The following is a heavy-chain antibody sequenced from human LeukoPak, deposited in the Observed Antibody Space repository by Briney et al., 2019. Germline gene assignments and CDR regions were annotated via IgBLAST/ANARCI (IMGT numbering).Heavy chain of an antibody. V-gene: IGHV1-18*01. D-gene: IGHD3-10*01. CDR2: ISGYNGNT. CDR3: ATDSMVRGVIAGLYYMDV. Sequence: GASVKVSCKASGYTFTTYNINWVRQAPGQGLEWMGWISGYNGNTNYAQKLQGRVTMTTDTSTSTAYMELSSLRSEDTAVYYCATDSMVRGVIAGLYYMDVWGKGTTVTISS. CDR1: GYTFTTYN. J-gene: IGHJ6*03.